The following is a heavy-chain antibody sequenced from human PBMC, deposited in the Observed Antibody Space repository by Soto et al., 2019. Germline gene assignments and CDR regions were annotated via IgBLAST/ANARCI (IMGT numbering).Heavy chain of an antibody. D-gene: IGHD3-22*01. V-gene: IGHV1-18*01. CDR1: GYSFRFYG. J-gene: IGHJ4*02. CDR3: ARDRLRGYDSSGFYS. CDR2: FNPSVGNI. Sequence: ASVKVSCKASGYSFRFYGINWVREAPGQGLEWMGWFNPSVGNINFAQKFEDRVTMTTATSTNTGFLELRSLTSNDTAIYYCARDRLRGYDSSGFYSWGQGTMVTFAS.